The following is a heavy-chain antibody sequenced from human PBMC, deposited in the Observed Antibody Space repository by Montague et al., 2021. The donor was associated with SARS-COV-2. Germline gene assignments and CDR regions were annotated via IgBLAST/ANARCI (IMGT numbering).Heavy chain of an antibody. V-gene: IGHV4-39*01. CDR1: GGSVSSSPYY. CDR2: ISYSGRT. CDR3: ARGRAARSITIFGVVNPAIRYYYYMDV. J-gene: IGHJ6*03. D-gene: IGHD3-3*01. Sequence: SETLSLTCTVSGGSVSSSPYYWGWIRQPPGRGLEWVGSISYSGRTYFXPSLKSRLTISVDSSENQFSLRLSSVTAADTAVYYCARGRAARSITIFGVVNPAIRYYYYMDVWGKGTTVTVSS.